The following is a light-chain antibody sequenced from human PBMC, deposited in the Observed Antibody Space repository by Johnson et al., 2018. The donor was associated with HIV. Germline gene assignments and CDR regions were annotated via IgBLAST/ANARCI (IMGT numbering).Light chain of an antibody. V-gene: IGLV1-51*02. Sequence: QSMLTQPPSASAAPGQKVTISCSGSSSNIGNNYVSWYQQLPGTAPKLLIYENNKRPSGIPDRFSGSKSGTSATLGITGLQTGDEADYYCGTWDNSLSTGGVFGTGTKVTVL. CDR1: SSNIGNNY. CDR2: ENN. CDR3: GTWDNSLSTGGV. J-gene: IGLJ1*01.